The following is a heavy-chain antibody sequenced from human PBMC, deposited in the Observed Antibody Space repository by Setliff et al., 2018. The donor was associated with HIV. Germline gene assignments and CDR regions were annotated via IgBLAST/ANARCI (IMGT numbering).Heavy chain of an antibody. Sequence: SETLSLTCTVSGVSISNYYWNWIRQPPGKGLEWIGYIFTSGDTNYNPSLRSRVTLSVDTSKNQVSLKLGSVTAADTAVYFCARSVPRYCSGGSCYPPLFDYWGQGTLVTVSS. CDR2: IFTSGDT. CDR3: ARSVPRYCSGGSCYPPLFDY. J-gene: IGHJ4*02. V-gene: IGHV4-4*09. D-gene: IGHD2-15*01. CDR1: GVSISNYY.